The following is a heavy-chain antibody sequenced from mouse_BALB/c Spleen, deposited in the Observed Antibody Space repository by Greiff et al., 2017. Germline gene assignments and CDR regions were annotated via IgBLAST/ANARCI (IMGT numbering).Heavy chain of an antibody. CDR2: IWGEGST. D-gene: IGHD1-1*01. CDR3: AKGYGRGGDY. Sequence: QVQLQQSGPGLVAPSQSLSITCTVSGFSLTSYGVSWVRQPPGKGLEWLGVIWGEGSTNYHSALISRLSISKDNSKSQVFLKLNSLHTDDTAAYYCAKGYGRGGDYWGQGTTLTVSA. J-gene: IGHJ2*01. V-gene: IGHV2-3*01. CDR1: GFSLTSYG.